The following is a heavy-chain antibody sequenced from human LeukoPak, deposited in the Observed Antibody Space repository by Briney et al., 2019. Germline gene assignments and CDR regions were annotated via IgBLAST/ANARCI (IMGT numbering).Heavy chain of an antibody. Sequence: SETLSLTCAVSGGSISSGGYSWSWIRQPPGKGLEWIGYIYHSGSTYYNPSLKSRVTILVDRSKNQFSLKLSSVTAADTAVYYCARERDDYYYYGMDVWGQGTTVTVSS. CDR1: GGSISSGGYS. CDR3: ARERDDYYYYGMDV. CDR2: IYHSGST. V-gene: IGHV4-30-2*01. J-gene: IGHJ6*02.